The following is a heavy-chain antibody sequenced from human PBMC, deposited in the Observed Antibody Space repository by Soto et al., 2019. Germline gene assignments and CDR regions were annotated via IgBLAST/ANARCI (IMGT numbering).Heavy chain of an antibody. CDR2: ISFAGTDK. V-gene: IGHV3-30*03. D-gene: IGHD2-21*01. CDR1: GFTFRGYG. Sequence: QVQLVESGGGVVQPGTSLRLSCAASGFTFRGYGMHWVRQAPGKGLEWVTLISFAGTDKYYADSVKGRFTISRDNSKNTLYLQMNSLRADDTAVYHCARAIADDYHYYGMDVWGQGTTVTVSS. CDR3: ARAIADDYHYYGMDV. J-gene: IGHJ6*02.